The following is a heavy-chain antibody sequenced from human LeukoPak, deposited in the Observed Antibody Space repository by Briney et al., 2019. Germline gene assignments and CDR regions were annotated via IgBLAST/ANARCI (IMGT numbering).Heavy chain of an antibody. V-gene: IGHV1-2*02. J-gene: IGHJ6*03. Sequence: ASVKVSCKASGYTFTGYYMHWVRQAPGQGLEWMGWINPHSGGTNYAQKFQGRVTMTRDMSTTTVFMELSSLRSEDTAVYYCARAGNWNGGQSDYYYYMDVWGKGTTVTVSS. CDR1: GYTFTGYY. CDR3: ARAGNWNGGQSDYYYYMDV. D-gene: IGHD1-1*01. CDR2: INPHSGGT.